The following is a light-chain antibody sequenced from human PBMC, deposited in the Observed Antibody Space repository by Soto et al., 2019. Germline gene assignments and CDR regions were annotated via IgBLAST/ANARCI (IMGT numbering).Light chain of an antibody. V-gene: IGKV1-8*01. Sequence: IRMTQSPSSFSASTGDRVTITCRASQGISSYLAWYQQKPGKAPKLLIYAASTLQSGVPSRFSGSGSGTDFTLTISCLQSEDFATYYCQQYYSYPRYTFGQGTKLEIK. J-gene: IGKJ2*01. CDR2: AAS. CDR1: QGISSY. CDR3: QQYYSYPRYT.